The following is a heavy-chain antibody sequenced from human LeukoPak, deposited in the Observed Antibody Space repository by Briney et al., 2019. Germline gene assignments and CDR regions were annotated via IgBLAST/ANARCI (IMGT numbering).Heavy chain of an antibody. CDR2: IVPMSGPP. J-gene: IGHJ5*02. V-gene: IGHV1-69*06. Sequence: SVKVSCKASGGTFSSSAISWVRQAPGQGLEWMGGIVPMSGPPIYAQKFQGRVTMTEDTSTDTAYMELSSLRSEDTAVYYCATVNCSGGSCYPYNWFDPRGQGTLVTVSS. D-gene: IGHD2-15*01. CDR1: GGTFSSSA. CDR3: ATVNCSGGSCYPYNWFDP.